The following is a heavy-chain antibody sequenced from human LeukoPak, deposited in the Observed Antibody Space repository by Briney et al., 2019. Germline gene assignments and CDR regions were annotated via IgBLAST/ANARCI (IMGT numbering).Heavy chain of an antibody. D-gene: IGHD5-18*01. CDR1: GYTFTGYY. J-gene: IGHJ1*01. CDR3: AREGYMAPRYFQH. Sequence: ASVKVSCKASGYTFTGYYMHWVRQAPGQGLEWMGWINPNSGGTNYAQKFQGRVTMTRDTSISTAYMELSRLRSDDTAVYYCAREGYMAPRYFQHWGQGTLVTVSS. V-gene: IGHV1-2*02. CDR2: INPNSGGT.